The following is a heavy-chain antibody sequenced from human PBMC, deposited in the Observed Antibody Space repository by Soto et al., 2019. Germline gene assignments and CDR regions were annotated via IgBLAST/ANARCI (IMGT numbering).Heavy chain of an antibody. CDR2: ISYDGSNK. CDR3: AKGNDYDFWSCYEYGMDV. V-gene: IGHV3-30*18. Sequence: GGSLRLSCAASGFTFSSYGMHWVRQAPGKGLEWVAVISYDGSNKYYADSVKGRFTISRDNSKNTLYLQMNSLRAEDTAVYYCAKGNDYDFWSCYEYGMDVWGQGTTVTVSS. CDR1: GFTFSSYG. D-gene: IGHD3-3*01. J-gene: IGHJ6*02.